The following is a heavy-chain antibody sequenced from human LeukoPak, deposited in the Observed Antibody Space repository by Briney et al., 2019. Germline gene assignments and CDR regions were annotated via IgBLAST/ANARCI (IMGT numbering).Heavy chain of an antibody. Sequence: GGSLRLSCAASGFTFSSYAMSWVRQAPGKGLEWVSAISGSGGSTYYAASVKGRFTISRDNSKNTLYLQMNSLRAEDTAVYYCASQPGYSSSWYGAFDIWGQGTMVTVSS. CDR1: GFTFSSYA. CDR2: ISGSGGST. J-gene: IGHJ3*02. CDR3: ASQPGYSSSWYGAFDI. D-gene: IGHD6-13*01. V-gene: IGHV3-23*01.